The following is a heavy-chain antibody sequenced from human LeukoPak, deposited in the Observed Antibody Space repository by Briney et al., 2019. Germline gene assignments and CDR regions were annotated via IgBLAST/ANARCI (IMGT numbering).Heavy chain of an antibody. CDR1: GYTFTGYY. J-gene: IGHJ5*02. CDR3: ARGSRAMTGIHRNWFDP. Sequence: GASVKVSCKASGYTFTGYYMHWVRQAPGQGLEWMGWMNPNSGNTGYAQKFQGRVTMTRNTSISTAYMELSSLRSEDTAVYYCARGSRAMTGIHRNWFDPWGQGTLVTVSS. D-gene: IGHD6-13*01. V-gene: IGHV1-8*02. CDR2: MNPNSGNT.